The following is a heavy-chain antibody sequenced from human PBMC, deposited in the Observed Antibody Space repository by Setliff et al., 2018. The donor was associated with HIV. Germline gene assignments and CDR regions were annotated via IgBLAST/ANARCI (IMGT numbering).Heavy chain of an antibody. J-gene: IGHJ3*02. D-gene: IGHD6-6*01. CDR3: ARGYEGSSPGGAFDI. Sequence: SETLSLTCAVYGGSFSGYYWSWIRQPPGKGLEWIGEINHRGSTNYNPSLKSRVTISVDTSKNQFSVRLSSVTAADTAVYYCARGYEGSSPGGAFDIWGLGTMVTVS. CDR2: INHRGST. V-gene: IGHV4-34*01. CDR1: GGSFSGYY.